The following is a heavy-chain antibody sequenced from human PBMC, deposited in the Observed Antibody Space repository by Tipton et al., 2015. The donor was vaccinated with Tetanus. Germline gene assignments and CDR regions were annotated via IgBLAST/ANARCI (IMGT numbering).Heavy chain of an antibody. J-gene: IGHJ6*02. CDR3: ARDGQPGYYYGMDV. CDR1: GGSISSDY. CDR2: IYTSGST. V-gene: IGHV4-4*07. D-gene: IGHD1-14*01. Sequence: LRLSCAVSGGSISSDYWSWIRQPAGKGLEWIGRIYTSGSTNYNPSLKSRVTMSVDTSKNHFSLKLSSVTAADTAIYYCARDGQPGYYYGMDVWGQGTTVTVSS.